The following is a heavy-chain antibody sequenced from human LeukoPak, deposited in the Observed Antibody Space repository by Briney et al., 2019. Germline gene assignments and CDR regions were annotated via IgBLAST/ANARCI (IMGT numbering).Heavy chain of an antibody. J-gene: IGHJ4*02. V-gene: IGHV1-2*02. CDR3: ARPRAFSYGQMYYFDY. CDR1: GYTFTDYY. CDR2: INPNTGGT. D-gene: IGHD5-18*01. Sequence: GASVTVSFKASGYTFTDYYIHWVRQAPGQGLEWMGWINPNTGGTNYAQKFQGRVTMTRDTSISTAYMELSRLRSDNTAVYYCARPRAFSYGQMYYFDYWGQGALVTVSS.